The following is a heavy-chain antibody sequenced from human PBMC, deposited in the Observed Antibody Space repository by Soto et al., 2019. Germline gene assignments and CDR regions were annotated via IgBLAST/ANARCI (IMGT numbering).Heavy chain of an antibody. CDR2: ISYDGSNK. Sequence: QVQLVESGGGVVQPGKSLRLSCAASGFTFSTHGMHWVRQAPGKGLEWVAVISYDGSNKYYADSVKGRFTISRDNSKDTLYLQMNSLRAEDTAVYYCATCGFGVVNHYMDVWGKGTTVTVSS. J-gene: IGHJ6*03. CDR1: GFTFSTHG. V-gene: IGHV3-30*03. D-gene: IGHD3-3*01. CDR3: ATCGFGVVNHYMDV.